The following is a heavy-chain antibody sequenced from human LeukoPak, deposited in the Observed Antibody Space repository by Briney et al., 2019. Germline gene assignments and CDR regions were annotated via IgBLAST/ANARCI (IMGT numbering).Heavy chain of an antibody. CDR2: INPSGGST. CDR3: ARGSGAQGRRWDY. D-gene: IGHD1-26*01. V-gene: IGHV1-46*03. CDR1: GYTFTSYY. J-gene: IGHJ4*02. Sequence: RASVKVSCKASGYTFTSYYMHWVRQAPGQGLEWMGVINPSGGSTSYAQKFQGGVTMTRDTSASTVYMELSSLRSEDTAVYYCARGSGAQGRRWDYWGQGTLVPVSS.